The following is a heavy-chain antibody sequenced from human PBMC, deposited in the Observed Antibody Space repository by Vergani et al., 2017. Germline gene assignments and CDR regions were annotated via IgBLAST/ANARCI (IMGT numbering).Heavy chain of an antibody. J-gene: IGHJ4*02. D-gene: IGHD6-13*01. V-gene: IGHV4-59*01. CDR1: GGSISSYY. CDR3: ARVSIAAAGTRKTLAAAFDY. Sequence: QVQLQESGPGLVKPSETLSLTCTVSGGSISSYYWSWIRQPPGKGLEWIGYIYYSGSTNYNPSLKSRVTISVDTSKNQFSLKLSSVTAADTAVYYCARVSIAAAGTRKTLAAAFDYWGQGTLVTVSS. CDR2: IYYSGST.